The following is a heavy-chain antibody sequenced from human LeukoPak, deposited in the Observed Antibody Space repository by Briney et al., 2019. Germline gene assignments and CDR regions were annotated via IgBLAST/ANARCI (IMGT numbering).Heavy chain of an antibody. V-gene: IGHV3-23*01. CDR2: ISGSGGST. CDR3: AKLTLYYGSGSYSDY. CDR1: ALTFASYA. Sequence: GQSRTLSCAASALTFASYAMSWVRQAPGKGLEWVSAISGSGGSTYYADYVKGQFTISRGNSKNTLYLQMNSLRAEDTAVYYCAKLTLYYGSGSYSDYWGQGTLVTVSS. D-gene: IGHD3-10*01. J-gene: IGHJ4*02.